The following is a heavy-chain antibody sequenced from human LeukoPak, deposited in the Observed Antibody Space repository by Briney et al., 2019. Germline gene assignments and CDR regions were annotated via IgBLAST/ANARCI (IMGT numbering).Heavy chain of an antibody. CDR1: GGSISSHY. Sequence: SETLSLTCTVSGGSISSHYWSWIRQPPGKGLEWIGYIYYSGSTNYNPSLKSRVTISVETSKNQFSLKLSSVTAADTAVYYCARTRLLEWLSRTGWFDPWGQGTLVTVSA. D-gene: IGHD3-3*01. V-gene: IGHV4-59*11. J-gene: IGHJ5*02. CDR3: ARTRLLEWLSRTGWFDP. CDR2: IYYSGST.